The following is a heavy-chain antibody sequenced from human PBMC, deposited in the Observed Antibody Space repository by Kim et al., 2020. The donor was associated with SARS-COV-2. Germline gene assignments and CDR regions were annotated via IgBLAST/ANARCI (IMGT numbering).Heavy chain of an antibody. V-gene: IGHV4-39*01. Sequence: SETLSLTCTVSGGSISRSGYYWGWIRQPPGKGLEWIGSMYYSGSTYRNPALKSRVTISVDTAENQFSLKLTSVTAADTAVYYCASLRRDGYNNYFDYWGQGTLVTVPS. CDR1: GGSISRSGYY. CDR2: MYYSGST. J-gene: IGHJ4*02. CDR3: ASLRRDGYNNYFDY. D-gene: IGHD5-12*01.